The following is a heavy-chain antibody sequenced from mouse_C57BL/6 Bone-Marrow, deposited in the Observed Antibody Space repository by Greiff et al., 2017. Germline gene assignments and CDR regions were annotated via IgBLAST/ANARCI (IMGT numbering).Heavy chain of an antibody. CDR2: IDPSDSYT. V-gene: IGHV1-50*01. Sequence: QVQLQQPGAELVKPGASVKLSCKASGYTFTSYWMQWVKQRPGQGLEWIGEIDPSDSYTNYNQKFKGKATLTVDTSSSTAYMQLSSLTSKDSAVYYCARDYDYDVRAMDYWGQGTSVTVSS. J-gene: IGHJ4*01. CDR3: ARDYDYDVRAMDY. D-gene: IGHD2-4*01. CDR1: GYTFTSYW.